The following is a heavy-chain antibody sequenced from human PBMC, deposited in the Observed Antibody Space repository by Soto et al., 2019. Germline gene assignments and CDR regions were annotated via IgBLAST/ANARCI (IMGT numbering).Heavy chain of an antibody. CDR3: ARGLQSLFDY. V-gene: IGHV4-34*01. CDR1: GGSFSGYY. CDR2: INHSGST. J-gene: IGHJ4*02. Sequence: SETLSLTCAVYGGSFSGYYWSWIRQPPGKGLEWIGEINHSGSTNYNPSLKSRVTISVDTSKNQFSLKLSSVTAADTAVYYCARGLQSLFDYWGQGTLVTVS.